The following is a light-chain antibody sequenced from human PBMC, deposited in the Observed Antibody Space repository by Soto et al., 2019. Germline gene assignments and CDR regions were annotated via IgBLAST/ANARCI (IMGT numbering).Light chain of an antibody. CDR2: AAS. V-gene: IGKV1-6*01. CDR1: QGIRND. Sequence: AIQMTQSPSSLSASVGDRVTITCRASQGIRNDLGWYQQKPGKAPKLLIYAASSLQSGVPSRFRGSGSGTDFSLTISSLQPEDFATYYCLQDYNYPRTFGQGTKLEIK. J-gene: IGKJ2*01. CDR3: LQDYNYPRT.